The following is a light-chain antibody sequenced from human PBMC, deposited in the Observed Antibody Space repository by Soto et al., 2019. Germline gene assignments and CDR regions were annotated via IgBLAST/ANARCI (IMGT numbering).Light chain of an antibody. CDR3: QQYNTYSYT. CDR1: QSISYW. J-gene: IGKJ2*01. V-gene: IGKV1-5*03. CDR2: KAS. Sequence: DIQMTQSPSTLSASVGDRVTITCRASQSISYWLAWYQQKPGKVPKLLIYKASSLESGVPSRFSGSGSGTEFTFTISSLQPDDFATYYCQQYNTYSYTFGQGTKLEIK.